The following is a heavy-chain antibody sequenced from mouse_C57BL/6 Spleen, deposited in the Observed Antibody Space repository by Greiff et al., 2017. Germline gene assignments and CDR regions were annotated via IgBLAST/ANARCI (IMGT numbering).Heavy chain of an antibody. J-gene: IGHJ1*01. CDR3: ARERDSWYFDV. CDR2: INPNNGGT. V-gene: IGHV1-18*01. CDR1: GYTFTDYN. Sequence: EVQLVESGPELVKPGASVKIPCKASGYTFTDYNMDWVKQSHGKSLEWIGDINPNNGGTVYNQKFKGKATLTVDKSSSTVYMERRSLTSEDTAVYYCARERDSWYFDVWGQGTTVTVSS.